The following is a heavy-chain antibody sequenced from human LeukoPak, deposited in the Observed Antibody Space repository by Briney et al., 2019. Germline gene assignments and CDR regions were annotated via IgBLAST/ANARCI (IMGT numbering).Heavy chain of an antibody. CDR1: GFTFSSYS. V-gene: IGHV3-48*01. CDR3: ASSQYCGGDCFDY. D-gene: IGHD2-21*01. Sequence: PGGSLRLSCAASGFTFSSYSVNWVRQAPGKGLEWVSYISSSSSTIYYADSVKGRFTISRDNAKNSLYLQMNSLRAEDTAVYYCASSQYCGGDCFDYWGQGTLVTVSS. CDR2: ISSSSSTI. J-gene: IGHJ4*02.